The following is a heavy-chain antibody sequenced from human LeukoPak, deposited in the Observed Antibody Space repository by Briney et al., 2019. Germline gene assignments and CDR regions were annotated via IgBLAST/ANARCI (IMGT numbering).Heavy chain of an antibody. Sequence: PGGSLRVSCSASGLTFSSYSMNWVRQAPGKGLEWVSYISSSSSYIYYADSVKGRFTISRDNAKNSLYLQMNSLRAEDTAVYYCAKDIVVVPAAPYDAFDIWGQGTMVTVSS. V-gene: IGHV3-21*01. CDR2: ISSSSSYI. D-gene: IGHD2-2*01. CDR1: GLTFSSYS. CDR3: AKDIVVVPAAPYDAFDI. J-gene: IGHJ3*02.